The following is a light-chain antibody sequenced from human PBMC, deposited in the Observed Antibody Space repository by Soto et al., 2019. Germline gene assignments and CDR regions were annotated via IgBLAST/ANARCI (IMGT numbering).Light chain of an antibody. V-gene: IGLV2-14*03. Sequence: QSALTQPASVSGSPGQSITISCTGTSSDVGAYIFVSWYQQHPGKAPKLMIYDIINRPSGVSNRFSGSKSGNTASLTISGLQAEDEADYYCVSFTTSRSYGFGTGTKV. CDR1: SSDVGAYIF. J-gene: IGLJ1*01. CDR2: DII. CDR3: VSFTTSRSYG.